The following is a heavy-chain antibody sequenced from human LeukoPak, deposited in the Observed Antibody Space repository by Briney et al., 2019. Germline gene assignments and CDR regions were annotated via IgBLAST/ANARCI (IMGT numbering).Heavy chain of an antibody. J-gene: IGHJ4*02. CDR1: GYTFTGYY. Sequence: ASVKVSCKASGYTFTGYYMHWVRQAPGPGLEWMGWINPNSGGTNYAQKFQGWVTMTRDTSISTAYMELSRLRSDDTAVYYCARDRYDSSGYFDYWGQGTLVTVSS. D-gene: IGHD3-22*01. CDR3: ARDRYDSSGYFDY. V-gene: IGHV1-2*04. CDR2: INPNSGGT.